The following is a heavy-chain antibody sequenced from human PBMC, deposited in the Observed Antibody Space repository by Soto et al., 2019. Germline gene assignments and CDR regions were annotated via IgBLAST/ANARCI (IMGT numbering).Heavy chain of an antibody. CDR2: IYNRGTT. CDR1: CGSISSYY. J-gene: IGHJ4*02. CDR3: ASAYNWNYVSFDY. D-gene: IGHD1-7*01. Sequence: SETLSLTCKVSCGSISSYYWSWIRQPPGKGLEWIGYIYNRGTTSYNPSLKSRVTISLDTSKNQLSLRLGSVTAADTAVYYCASAYNWNYVSFDYWGQGTLVTVSS. V-gene: IGHV4-59*01.